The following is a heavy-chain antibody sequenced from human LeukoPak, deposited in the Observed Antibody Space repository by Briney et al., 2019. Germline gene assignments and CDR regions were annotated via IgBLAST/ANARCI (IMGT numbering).Heavy chain of an antibody. CDR1: GGSISSYY. D-gene: IGHD3-10*01. CDR3: ARANDYGSGSYLLDY. CDR2: IYHSGST. Sequence: PSETLSLTCTVSGGSISSYYWSWIRQPPGKGLEWLGYIYHSGSTNYNPSLKSRVTISVDTSKNQFSLKLSSVTAADTAVYYCARANDYGSGSYLLDYWGQGTLVTVSS. J-gene: IGHJ4*02. V-gene: IGHV4-59*01.